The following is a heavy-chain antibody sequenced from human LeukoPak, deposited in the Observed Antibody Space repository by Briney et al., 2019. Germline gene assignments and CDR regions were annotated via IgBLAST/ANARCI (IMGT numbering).Heavy chain of an antibody. D-gene: IGHD3-3*01. CDR3: ARDGGNYDFWSGYSSGFDY. J-gene: IGHJ4*02. CDR1: GYTFTSYY. V-gene: IGHV1-46*01. Sequence: ASVKVSCKASGYTFTSYYMHWVRQAPGQGLEWMGIINPSGGSTSYAQKFQGRVTMTRDMSTSTAYMELRSLRSDDTAVYYCARDGGNYDFWSGYSSGFDYWGQGTLVTVSS. CDR2: INPSGGST.